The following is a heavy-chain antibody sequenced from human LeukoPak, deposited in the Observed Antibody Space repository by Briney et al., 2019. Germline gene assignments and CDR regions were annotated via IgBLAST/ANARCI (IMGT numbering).Heavy chain of an antibody. V-gene: IGHV5-51*01. CDR2: IYPGDSDI. CDR1: GYSFTSHW. J-gene: IGHJ4*02. Sequence: GESLKISCKASGYSFTSHWIGWVRQMPGKGLEWMGIIYPGDSDIRYSPSFQGQVTISADKSIRTAYLQWSSLKASDTAMYYCARQRDRGVCYFDYWGQGTLVTVSS. CDR3: ARQRDRGVCYFDY. D-gene: IGHD3-10*01.